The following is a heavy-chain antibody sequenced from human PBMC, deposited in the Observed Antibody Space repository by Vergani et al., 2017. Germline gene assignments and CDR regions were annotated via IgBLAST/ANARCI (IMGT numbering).Heavy chain of an antibody. CDR3: ARQTVVPAAMSKTRIRYFDY. V-gene: IGHV4-31*03. CDR2: IYYSGTT. D-gene: IGHD2-2*01. J-gene: IGHJ4*02. Sequence: QVQLQESGPGLVKASQTLSLTCSVSGAYVGSGGYYWSWVRQRPGMGLDWIGYIYYSGTTYYNPSLESRLTISLDTSENHLSLKLTSVTAADTAVYYCARQTVVPAAMSKTRIRYFDYWGQGTLVTVSS. CDR1: GAYVGSGGYY.